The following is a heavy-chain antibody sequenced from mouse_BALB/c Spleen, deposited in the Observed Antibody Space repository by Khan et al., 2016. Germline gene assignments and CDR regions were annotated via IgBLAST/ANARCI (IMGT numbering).Heavy chain of an antibody. D-gene: IGHD3-3*01. CDR3: TRGTGYFDY. J-gene: IGHJ2*01. CDR1: GYTFTSFW. CDR2: IYPSDSYT. Sequence: QVQLQQSGAELVRPGASVKLSCKASGYTFTSFWINWVKQRPGQGLEWIGHIYPSDSYTDYNQKFKDMATLTVDKSSNTAYMQLNSPTSEDSAVYYCTRGTGYFDYWGQGTTLTVSS. V-gene: IGHV1-69*02.